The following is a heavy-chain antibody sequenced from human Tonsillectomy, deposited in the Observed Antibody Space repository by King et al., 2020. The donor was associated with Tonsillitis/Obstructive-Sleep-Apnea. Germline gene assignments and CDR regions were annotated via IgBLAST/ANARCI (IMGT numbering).Heavy chain of an antibody. CDR1: GYTFTGYY. CDR3: ARVAYYYDSSGPLDY. CDR2: VNPKSGGT. V-gene: IGHV1-2*02. Sequence: QLVQSGAEVKKPGASVKVSCKASGYTFTGYYMHWVRQAPGQGLEWMGWVNPKSGGTNYAQQFQGRVTMTRDTSLSTAYMELSSLRSDDTAVYSCARVAYYYDSSGPLDYWGQGTLVTVSS. D-gene: IGHD3-22*01. J-gene: IGHJ4*02.